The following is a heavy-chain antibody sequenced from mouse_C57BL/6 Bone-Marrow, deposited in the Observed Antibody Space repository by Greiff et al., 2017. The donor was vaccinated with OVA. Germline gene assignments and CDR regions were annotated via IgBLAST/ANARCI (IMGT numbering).Heavy chain of an antibody. Sequence: VQLQQSGPGLVKPSQSLSLTCSVTGYSITSGYYWNWIRQFPGNKLEWMGYISYDGSNNYNPSLKNRISITRDTSKNQFFLKLNSVTTEDTATYYCASGWYFDVWGTGTTVTVSS. J-gene: IGHJ1*03. CDR2: ISYDGSN. V-gene: IGHV3-6*01. CDR1: GYSITSGYY. CDR3: ASGWYFDV.